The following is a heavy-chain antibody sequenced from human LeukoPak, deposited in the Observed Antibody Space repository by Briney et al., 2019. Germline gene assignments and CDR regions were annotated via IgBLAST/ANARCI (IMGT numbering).Heavy chain of an antibody. J-gene: IGHJ4*02. D-gene: IGHD7-27*01. CDR1: GFTFSNHW. CDR2: IKQDGSEK. CDR3: GRTGVLSDY. Sequence: GGSLRLSCAASATSGFTFSNHWMSWVRQAPGKGLEWVANIKQDGSEKYYVDSVKGRFSISRDNAENSLYLQMNSLRAEDTAVYYCGRTGVLSDYWGQGTLVTVSS. V-gene: IGHV3-7*01.